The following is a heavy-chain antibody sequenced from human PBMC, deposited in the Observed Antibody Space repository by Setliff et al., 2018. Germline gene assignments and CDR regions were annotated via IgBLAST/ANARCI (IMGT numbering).Heavy chain of an antibody. V-gene: IGHV4-4*07. D-gene: IGHD3-3*01. Sequence: LSLTCSVSGGIIYDHWWTWIRQPPGAGLEWIGRVYSDGSTDYNSSFTSRVTISVDKANNQFFLKLTSLTAADTALYFCARERQGGFLEWAPFDSWGQGVLVTVSS. CDR2: VYSDGST. CDR3: ARERQGGFLEWAPFDS. CDR1: GGIIYDHW. J-gene: IGHJ4*02.